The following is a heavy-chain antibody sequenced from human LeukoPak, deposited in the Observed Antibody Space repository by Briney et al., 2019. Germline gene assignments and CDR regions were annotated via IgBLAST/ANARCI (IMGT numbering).Heavy chain of an antibody. Sequence: GGSLRLSCTASGFTFSNYWMSWVRQAPGKGPEWVANMKQDGSEIYYVDSVKGRFTISRDNAKNSVYLEMNNLRVEDTAVYYCARDKIVGPTTLDYWGQGTLVTVSS. CDR2: MKQDGSEI. D-gene: IGHD1-26*01. CDR3: ARDKIVGPTTLDY. J-gene: IGHJ4*02. V-gene: IGHV3-7*01. CDR1: GFTFSNYW.